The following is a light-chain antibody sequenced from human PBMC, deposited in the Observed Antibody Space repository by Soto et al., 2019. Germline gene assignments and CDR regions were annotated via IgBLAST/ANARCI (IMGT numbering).Light chain of an antibody. CDR1: TSNIGTGYD. V-gene: IGLV1-40*01. Sequence: QYVLTQPPSVYGAPGQRVTISCTGSTSNIGTGYDVHWYQQLPGTAPKLLIYGNSKRPSGVPDRISGSKSGSSASLAITGLQADDEADYYCQSYDMSLSGWVFGGGTKLTVL. CDR3: QSYDMSLSGWV. CDR2: GNS. J-gene: IGLJ3*02.